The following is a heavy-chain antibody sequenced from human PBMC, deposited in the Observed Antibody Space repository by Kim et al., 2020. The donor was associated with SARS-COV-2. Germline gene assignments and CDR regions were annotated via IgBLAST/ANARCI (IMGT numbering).Heavy chain of an antibody. CDR3: ATLCNKYNPSDD. D-gene: IGHD1-20*01. Sequence: SETLSLTCTVSGASISTYHWYWVRQRQGKGLERIAYFYNGNTNYTPSLKSRLIISADTSKNQLSLRPNSVTAADTAGYYCATLCNKYNPSDDWGQGILVTVSS. J-gene: IGHJ4*02. CDR1: GASISTYH. V-gene: IGHV4-4*09. CDR2: FYNGNT.